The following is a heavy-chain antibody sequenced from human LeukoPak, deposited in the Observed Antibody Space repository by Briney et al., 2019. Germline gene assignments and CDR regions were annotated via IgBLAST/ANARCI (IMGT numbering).Heavy chain of an antibody. CDR1: GGSISSSSYY. CDR3: AGTSFYVTGGQYDDS. CDR2: IYYSGST. J-gene: IGHJ5*02. D-gene: IGHD2-8*02. V-gene: IGHV4-39*07. Sequence: SETLSLTCTVSGGSISSSSYYWGWIRQPPGKGLEWIGSIYYSGSTYYNPSLKSRVTISVDTSKNQFSLNLTSVTAADTAIYYCAGTSFYVTGGQYDDSWSQGTLVTVSS.